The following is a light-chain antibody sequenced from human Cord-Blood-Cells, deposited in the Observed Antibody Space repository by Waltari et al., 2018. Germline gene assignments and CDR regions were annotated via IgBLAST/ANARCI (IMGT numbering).Light chain of an antibody. J-gene: IGKJ3*01. CDR1: QSVSSN. Sequence: EIVMTQSPATLSVSPGERATLSCRASQSVSSNLAWYQQKPGQAPRLLIYGASTRATGIPARVSVSGSGTEFTLTISSLQSEDFAVYYCQEYNNWPPFTFGPGTKVDIK. V-gene: IGKV3-15*01. CDR2: GAS. CDR3: QEYNNWPPFT.